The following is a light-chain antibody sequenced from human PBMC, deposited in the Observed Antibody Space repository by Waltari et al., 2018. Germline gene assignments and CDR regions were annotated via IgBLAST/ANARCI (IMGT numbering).Light chain of an antibody. J-gene: IGKJ5*01. CDR1: QDISNF. CDR3: QQYNSYPIT. CDR2: SAS. Sequence: DIQMTQSPSSLSASVGDRVTITSRASQDISNFLAWFQQKPGEAPKSLIYSASTLQSGVPSKFSGSGSGTDFTLTISSLQPEDFATYYCQQYNSYPITFGQGTRLEIK. V-gene: IGKV1-16*02.